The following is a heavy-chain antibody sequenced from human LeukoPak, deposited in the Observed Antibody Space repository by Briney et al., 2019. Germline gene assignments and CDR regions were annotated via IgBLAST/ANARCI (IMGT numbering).Heavy chain of an antibody. V-gene: IGHV1-3*01. J-gene: IGHJ4*02. D-gene: IGHD6-19*01. Sequence: ASVKVSCKASGYTFTSYAMHWVRQAPGQRLEWMGWINAGNGNTKYSQKFQGRVTITRDTSASTAYMELSSLRSEDTAVYYCARDALYSSAYDYWGQGTLVTVSS. CDR1: GYTFTSYA. CDR2: INAGNGNT. CDR3: ARDALYSSAYDY.